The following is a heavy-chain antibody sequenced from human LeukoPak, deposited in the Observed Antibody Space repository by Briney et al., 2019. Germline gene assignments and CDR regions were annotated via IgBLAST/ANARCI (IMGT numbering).Heavy chain of an antibody. CDR1: GGSFSGYY. V-gene: IGHV4-34*12. D-gene: IGHD6-13*01. CDR3: ASGLWYEEVNWFDP. CDR2: IIHSGSN. J-gene: IGHJ5*02. Sequence: SETVSLTCAVYGGSFSGYYWRWLPQPPGKGREWLGEIIHSGSNNLNPFLKSRFTISIDTAKNQLYLKMSTVTAADTAVYYCASGLWYEEVNWFDPWGQGTLVTVSS.